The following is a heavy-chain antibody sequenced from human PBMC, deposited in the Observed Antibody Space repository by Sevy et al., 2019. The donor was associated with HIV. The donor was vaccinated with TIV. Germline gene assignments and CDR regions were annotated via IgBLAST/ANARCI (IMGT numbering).Heavy chain of an antibody. J-gene: IGHJ4*02. D-gene: IGHD3-22*01. V-gene: IGHV3-23*01. CDR3: AKDQLYDTSFFDY. CDR2: ISGSVGST. CDR1: GFTFSIYA. Sequence: GGSLRLSCAASGFTFSIYAMSWVRQAPGKGLDWVSGISGSVGSTYYADSVKGRFTISRDNSKNTLYLQMNSLRAEDTAVYCCAKDQLYDTSFFDYWGQGTLVTVSS.